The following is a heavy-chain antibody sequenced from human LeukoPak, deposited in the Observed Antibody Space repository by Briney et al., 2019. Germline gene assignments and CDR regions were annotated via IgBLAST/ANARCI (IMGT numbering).Heavy chain of an antibody. D-gene: IGHD6-13*01. CDR3: ARQGIAAAGKRYYFDY. CDR2: IYYSGST. Sequence: PSETLSLTCTVSGGSTSSSSYYWGWIRQPPGKGLEWIGSIYYSGSTYYNPSLKSRVTISVDTSKNQFSLKLSSVTAADTAVYYCARQGIAAAGKRYYFDYWGQGTLVTVSS. CDR1: GGSTSSSSYY. V-gene: IGHV4-39*01. J-gene: IGHJ4*02.